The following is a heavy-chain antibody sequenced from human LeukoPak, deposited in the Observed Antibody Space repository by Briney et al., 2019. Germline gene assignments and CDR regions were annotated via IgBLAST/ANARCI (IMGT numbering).Heavy chain of an antibody. CDR2: ISSSGSTI. CDR3: ARDQPDGVAVEY. V-gene: IGHV3-48*04. J-gene: IGHJ4*02. Sequence: GGSLRLSCAASGFTFSDYSMNWVRQAPGKGLEWLSYISSSGSTIYYADSVKGRFTISRDNAKNSLYLQMNSLRAEDTAVYYCARDQPDGVAVEYWGQGTLVTVSS. CDR1: GFTFSDYS. D-gene: IGHD2-8*01.